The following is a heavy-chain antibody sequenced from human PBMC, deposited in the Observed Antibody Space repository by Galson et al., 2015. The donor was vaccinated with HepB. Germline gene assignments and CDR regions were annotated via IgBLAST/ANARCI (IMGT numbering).Heavy chain of an antibody. Sequence: SLRLSCAASGFTFSNYAITWVRQAPGQGLEWVSAISDGGDNTYYANSVRGRFTISRDNSKNTLYLQMNGLTADDTAVYFCAKDAAPGSGSRYFDDWGQGTLVTVSS. D-gene: IGHD6-19*01. V-gene: IGHV3-23*01. CDR1: GFTFSNYA. J-gene: IGHJ4*02. CDR2: ISDGGDNT. CDR3: AKDAAPGSGSRYFDD.